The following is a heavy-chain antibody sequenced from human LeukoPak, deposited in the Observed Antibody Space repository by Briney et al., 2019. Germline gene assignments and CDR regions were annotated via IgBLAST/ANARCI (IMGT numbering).Heavy chain of an antibody. D-gene: IGHD6-13*01. CDR1: GASISSSNW. J-gene: IGHJ2*01. V-gene: IGHV4-4*02. Sequence: SETLSLTCAVSGASISSSNWWSWVRQPPGKGLEWIGEIYHSGSTNSNPSLKSRVTISVDKSKNQFSLKLSSVTAADTALYYCATSSSTYPWYFDFWGRGALVTVSS. CDR2: IYHSGST. CDR3: ATSSSTYPWYFDF.